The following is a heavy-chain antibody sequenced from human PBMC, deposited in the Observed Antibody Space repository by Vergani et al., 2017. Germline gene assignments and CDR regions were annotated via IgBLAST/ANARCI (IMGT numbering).Heavy chain of an antibody. Sequence: EVQLVESGGGLVQPGRSLRLSCAASGFTFDDYAMHWVRQAPGKGLEWVSGISWNSGSIGYADSVKGRFTISRDNAKNSLYLQMNSLRAEDMALYYCAKDKHYYDSSGIFDYWGQGTLVTVSS. J-gene: IGHJ4*02. CDR2: ISWNSGSI. CDR3: AKDKHYYDSSGIFDY. CDR1: GFTFDDYA. D-gene: IGHD3-22*01. V-gene: IGHV3-9*03.